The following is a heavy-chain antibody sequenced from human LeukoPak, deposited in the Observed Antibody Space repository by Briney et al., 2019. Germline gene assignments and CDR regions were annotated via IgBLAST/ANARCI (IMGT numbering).Heavy chain of an antibody. Sequence: SETLSLTCSVPGDSITIYYWTWIRQPPGKGLEWIGYIDHTGSTNYSPSLNSRVTISRDTSKNHFSLKLSSLTAADTAVYYCARDRLGSGWYGSFDYWGQGTLVTVSS. CDR3: ARDRLGSGWYGSFDY. J-gene: IGHJ4*02. D-gene: IGHD6-19*01. CDR1: GDSITIYY. CDR2: IDHTGST. V-gene: IGHV4-59*12.